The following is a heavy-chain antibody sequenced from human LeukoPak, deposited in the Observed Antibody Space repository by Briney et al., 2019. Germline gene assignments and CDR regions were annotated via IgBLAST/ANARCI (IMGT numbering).Heavy chain of an antibody. V-gene: IGHV3-7*01. D-gene: IGHD3-22*01. CDR3: ARDSGSTDYYDSSGYLIDY. CDR1: GFTFSSYG. CDR2: IKQDGSEK. J-gene: IGHJ4*02. Sequence: GGSLRLSCAASGFTFSSYGMHWVRQAPGKGLEWVANIKQDGSEKYYVDSVKGRFTISRDNAKNSLYLQMNSLRAEDTAVYYCARDSGSTDYYDSSGYLIDYWGQGTLVTVSS.